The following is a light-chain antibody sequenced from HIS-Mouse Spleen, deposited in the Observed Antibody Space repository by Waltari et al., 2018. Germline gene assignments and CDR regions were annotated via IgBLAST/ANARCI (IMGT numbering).Light chain of an antibody. J-gene: IGLJ3*02. CDR1: SSNIGSNY. V-gene: IGLV1-47*01. CDR3: AAWDDSLSGWV. Sequence: QSVLTQPPSASGTPGQRVTISCSGSSSNIGSNYVYWYQQLPGTAPKLLIYRTNQRPSGVPYRFSGSKSGTSASLAISGLRSEDEADYYCAAWDDSLSGWVFGGGTKLTVL. CDR2: RTN.